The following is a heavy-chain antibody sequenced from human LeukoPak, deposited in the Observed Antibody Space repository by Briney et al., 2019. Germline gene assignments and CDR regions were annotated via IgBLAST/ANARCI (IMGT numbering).Heavy chain of an antibody. J-gene: IGHJ4*02. Sequence: GGSLRLSCAASGFVLSSFCIQWVRQARGKGLEWVAVVSYDGRNKFYGDFVKGRFTISRDNSKNTVFLQMNSLTTADTALYYCAKEVTTISTFDSWGQGTLVTVSS. V-gene: IGHV3-30*18. CDR2: VSYDGRNK. CDR1: GFVLSSFC. D-gene: IGHD2-21*02. CDR3: AKEVTTISTFDS.